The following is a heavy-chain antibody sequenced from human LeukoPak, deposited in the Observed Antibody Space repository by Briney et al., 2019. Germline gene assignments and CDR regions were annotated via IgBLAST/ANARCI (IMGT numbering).Heavy chain of an antibody. Sequence: KPSETLSLTCTVSGGSISSYYWSWIRQPPGKGLEWIGYIYYSGSTNYNPSLKSRVTISVDTSKNQFSLKLSSVTAADTAVYYCARLLSLGDYPDASDIWGQGTMVTVSS. CDR1: GGSISSYY. J-gene: IGHJ3*02. D-gene: IGHD4-17*01. CDR3: ARLLSLGDYPDASDI. V-gene: IGHV4-59*08. CDR2: IYYSGST.